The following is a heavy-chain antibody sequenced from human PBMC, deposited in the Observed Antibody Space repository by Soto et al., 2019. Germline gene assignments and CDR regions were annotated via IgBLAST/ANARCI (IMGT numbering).Heavy chain of an antibody. CDR1: GYSFTSYW. D-gene: IGHD2-21*01. CDR2: IYPGDSDT. V-gene: IGHV5-51*01. CDR3: ARDSYYYYYGMDV. Sequence: GESLKISCKGSGYSFTSYWIGWVRQMPGKGLEWMGIIYPGDSDTRYSPPFQGQVTISADKSISTAYLQWSSLKASDTAMYYCARDSYYYYYGMDVWGQGTTVTVSS. J-gene: IGHJ6*02.